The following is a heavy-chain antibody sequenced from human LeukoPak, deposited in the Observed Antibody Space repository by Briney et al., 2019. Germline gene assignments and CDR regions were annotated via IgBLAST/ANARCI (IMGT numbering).Heavy chain of an antibody. CDR2: IYTSGST. J-gene: IGHJ4*02. V-gene: IGHV4-4*07. Sequence: PSETLSPTCTVSGGSISSYYWSWIRQPAGKGLEWIGRIYTSGSTNYNPSLKSRVTMSVDTSKNQFSLKLSSVTAADTAVYYCARDLRGSSGSWYFDYWGQGTLVTVSS. CDR3: ARDLRGSSGSWYFDY. D-gene: IGHD3-22*01. CDR1: GGSISSYY.